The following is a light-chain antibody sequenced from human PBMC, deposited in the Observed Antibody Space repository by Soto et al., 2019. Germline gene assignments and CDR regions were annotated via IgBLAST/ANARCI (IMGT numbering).Light chain of an antibody. CDR2: ATS. V-gene: IGKV1-39*01. J-gene: IGKJ2*01. CDR3: QQSYTSPFT. Sequence: DIQMTQSPSSLSASVGDRVTITCRASQPISTYLNWYQQRPGKAPKFLISATSTLQSGVPARFSGSGSGTGFTLTISTLSPEDVGNYFCQQSYTSPFTFGQGTRLEI. CDR1: QPISTY.